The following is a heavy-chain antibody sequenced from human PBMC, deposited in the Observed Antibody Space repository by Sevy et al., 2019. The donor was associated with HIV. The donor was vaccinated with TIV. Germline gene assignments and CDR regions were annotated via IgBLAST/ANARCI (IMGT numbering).Heavy chain of an antibody. J-gene: IGHJ3*01. CDR2: TGGRGGAT. D-gene: IGHD2-15*01. V-gene: IGHV3-23*01. CDR1: GFPFSSYA. CDR3: AKDVVAVVGDAFDV. Sequence: GGSLRLSCAASGFPFSSYAMNWVRQGPGKGLEWVSATGGRGGATYYADSVKGRFTISRDNSKNTLYLQMDSLRAEETAVYYCAKDVVAVVGDAFDVWARGQWSPSPQ.